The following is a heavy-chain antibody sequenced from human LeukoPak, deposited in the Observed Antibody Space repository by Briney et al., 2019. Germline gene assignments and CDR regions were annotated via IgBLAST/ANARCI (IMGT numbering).Heavy chain of an antibody. CDR3: ARGYSSSWYPSALDI. CDR1: GDSLTSGSYY. J-gene: IGHJ3*02. Sequence: PSETLSLTCTVSGDSLTSGSYYWSWIRQRPGRGLEWIGYVYYSGSTNYNPSLKSRVTMSVDTSKNQFSLMLISVTAADTAVYYCARGYSSSWYPSALDIWGQGTMVTVSS. D-gene: IGHD6-13*01. V-gene: IGHV4-61*01. CDR2: VYYSGST.